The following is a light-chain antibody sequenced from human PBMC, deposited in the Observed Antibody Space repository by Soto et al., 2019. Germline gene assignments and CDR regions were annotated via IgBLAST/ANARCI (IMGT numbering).Light chain of an antibody. V-gene: IGLV4-69*01. CDR2: LNNDGSH. CDR1: SGHSSHA. CDR3: QTWGSGPWV. J-gene: IGLJ3*02. Sequence: QLVLTQSPSASASLGASVKLTCTLSSGHSSHAIAWHQLQPEKGPRYLMKLNNDGSHSKGDGIPDRFTGSSSGAERYLTISSLQSEDEADYYCQTWGSGPWVFGGGTKLTVL.